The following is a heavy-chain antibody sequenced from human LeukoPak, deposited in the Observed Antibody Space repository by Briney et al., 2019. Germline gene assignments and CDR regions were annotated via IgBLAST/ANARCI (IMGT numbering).Heavy chain of an antibody. CDR3: ARDIGEDSRLWFGELPSYYYGMDV. CDR1: GYTFTSYG. D-gene: IGHD3-10*01. J-gene: IGHJ6*02. V-gene: IGHV1-18*01. Sequence: ASVKVSCKASGYTFTSYGISWVRRAPGQGLEWMGRISAYNGNTNYAQKLQGRVTMTTDTSTSTAYMELRSLRSDDTAVYYCARDIGEDSRLWFGELPSYYYGMDVWGQGTTVTVSS. CDR2: ISAYNGNT.